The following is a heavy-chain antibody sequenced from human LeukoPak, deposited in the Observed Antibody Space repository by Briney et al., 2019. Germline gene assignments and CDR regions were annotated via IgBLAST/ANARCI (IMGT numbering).Heavy chain of an antibody. CDR1: GYTFTSYY. D-gene: IGHD6-13*01. Sequence: ASVKVSCKASGYTFTSYYMHWVRQAPGQGLEWMGIINPSGGSTSYAQKFQGRVTMTRGTSTSTVYMELSSLRSEDTAVYYCASWGQAAAGRFDYWGQGTLVTVSS. CDR3: ASWGQAAAGRFDY. J-gene: IGHJ4*02. CDR2: INPSGGST. V-gene: IGHV1-46*01.